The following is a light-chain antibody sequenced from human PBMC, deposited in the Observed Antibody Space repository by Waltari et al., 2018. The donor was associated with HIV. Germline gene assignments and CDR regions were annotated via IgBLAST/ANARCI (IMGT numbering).Light chain of an antibody. Sequence: DIQMTQSPSSLSASVGDRVTITCQASQDISSYLNWYQQKPGKAPKLLIYDASDLETGFPSRFSGSGSGTDFTFTISSLQPADIATYYCQQYENVPVTFGPGTKVEIK. J-gene: IGKJ3*01. V-gene: IGKV1-33*01. CDR1: QDISSY. CDR2: DAS. CDR3: QQYENVPVT.